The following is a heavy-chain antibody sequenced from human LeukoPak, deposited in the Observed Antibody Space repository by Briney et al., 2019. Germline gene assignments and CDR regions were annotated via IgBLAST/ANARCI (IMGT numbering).Heavy chain of an antibody. CDR1: GGSISSYY. Sequence: SETLSLTCTVSGGSISSYYWSWIRQPARKGLDWIGRIYTSGSTNYNPSLKSRVTMSVDTSKNQFSLKLSSVTAADTAVYYCARVPATYCSGGSCSSYYYYYYMDVWGKGTTVTVSS. CDR2: IYTSGST. J-gene: IGHJ6*03. CDR3: ARVPATYCSGGSCSSYYYYYYMDV. V-gene: IGHV4-4*07. D-gene: IGHD2-15*01.